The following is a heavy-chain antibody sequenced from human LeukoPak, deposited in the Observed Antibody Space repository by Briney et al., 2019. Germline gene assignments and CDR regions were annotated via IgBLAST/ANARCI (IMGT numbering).Heavy chain of an antibody. D-gene: IGHD1-26*01. J-gene: IGHJ3*01. CDR2: INHSGST. CDR1: EGSFSGSY. V-gene: IGHV4-34*01. Sequence: SETLSLTCAVYEGSFSGSYWTWIRQPPGKGLEWIGEINHSGSTNYNPSLKSRVTISVDTSMNQFSLKLNSVTAADTAVYYCAIGALGSYGAFDFWGQGTMVTVSS. CDR3: AIGALGSYGAFDF.